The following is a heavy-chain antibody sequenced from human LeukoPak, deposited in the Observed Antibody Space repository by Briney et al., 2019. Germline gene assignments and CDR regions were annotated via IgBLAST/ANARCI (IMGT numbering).Heavy chain of an antibody. V-gene: IGHV4-34*01. J-gene: IGHJ4*02. CDR1: GGSFSDYY. CDR3: ASLFYCSGGSCYTTLGDY. D-gene: IGHD2-15*01. CDR2: INHSGST. Sequence: SETLSLTCAVYGGSFSDYYWSWIRQPPGKGLEWIGEINHSGSTNYNPSLNSRVTISVDTSKNQFSLKLSSVTAADTAVYYCASLFYCSGGSCYTTLGDYWSQGTLVTVSS.